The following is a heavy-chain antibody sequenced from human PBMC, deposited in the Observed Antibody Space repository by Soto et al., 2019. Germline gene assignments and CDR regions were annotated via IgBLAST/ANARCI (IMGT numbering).Heavy chain of an antibody. D-gene: IGHD6-19*01. V-gene: IGHV4-39*01. CDR1: GGSISSSSYY. Sequence: SETLSLTCTVSGGSISSSSYYWGWIRQPPGKGLEWIGSIYYSGSTYYNPSLKSRVTISVDTSKNQFSLKMRSVTAADTAVYYCARMGYSSGWYVDYWGQGTLVTVSS. CDR2: IYYSGST. J-gene: IGHJ4*02. CDR3: ARMGYSSGWYVDY.